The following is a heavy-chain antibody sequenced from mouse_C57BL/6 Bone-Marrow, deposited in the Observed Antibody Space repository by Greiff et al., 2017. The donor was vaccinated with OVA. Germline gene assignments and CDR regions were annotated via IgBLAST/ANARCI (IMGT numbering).Heavy chain of an antibody. D-gene: IGHD1-1*01. V-gene: IGHV8-12*01. CDR1: GFSLSTSGMG. J-gene: IGHJ1*03. CDR3: ARRARTVGADWYFDV. CDR2: IYWDDDK. Sequence: QVTLKESGPGILQSSQTLSLTCSFSGFSLSTSGMGVSWIRQPSGKGLEWLAHIYWDDDKRYNPSLKSRLTISKDTSRNQVFLKITSVDTADTATYYGARRARTVGADWYFDVWGTGTTVTVSS.